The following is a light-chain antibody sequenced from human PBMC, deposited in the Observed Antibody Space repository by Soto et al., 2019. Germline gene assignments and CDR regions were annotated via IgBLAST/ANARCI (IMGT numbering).Light chain of an antibody. V-gene: IGLV1-44*01. J-gene: IGLJ2*01. CDR2: SNN. CDR1: SSNIGSKT. CDR3: AAWDDSLNGVV. Sequence: QSVLTQPPSASGTPGQRVTISCSGSSSNIGSKTVNWYQQLPGTAPKLLIYSNNQRPSGVPDRFSGAKSGTSASLAISGLQYEDEADYYCAAWDDSLNGVVFGGGTKLTV.